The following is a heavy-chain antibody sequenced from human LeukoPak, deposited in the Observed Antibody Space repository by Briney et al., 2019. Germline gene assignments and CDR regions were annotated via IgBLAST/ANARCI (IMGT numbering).Heavy chain of an antibody. CDR2: FSYSGST. Sequence: PSETLSLTCSVSGVSISTYYWIWIRQPPAKGLEWMGFFSYSGSTKYNPSLKSRVTMSVDTSKNQFSLKLNSVTAADTAVYYCARMYSGTWYYFDYWGQGTLVTVSS. J-gene: IGHJ4*02. CDR3: ARMYSGTWYYFDY. D-gene: IGHD1-26*01. CDR1: GVSISTYY. V-gene: IGHV4-59*01.